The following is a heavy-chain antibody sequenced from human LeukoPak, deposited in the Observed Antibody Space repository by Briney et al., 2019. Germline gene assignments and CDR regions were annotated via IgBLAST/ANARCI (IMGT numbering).Heavy chain of an antibody. CDR1: GGSFSGYY. CDR3: ARDYGGNQYYYYYMDV. CDR2: INHSGST. J-gene: IGHJ6*03. V-gene: IGHV4-34*01. D-gene: IGHD4-23*01. Sequence: PSETLSLTCAVYGGSFSGYYWSWIRQPPGKGLEWIGEINHSGSTNYNPSLKSRVTISVDTSKNQFSLKLSSVTAADTAVYYCARDYGGNQYYYYYMDVWGKGTTVTISS.